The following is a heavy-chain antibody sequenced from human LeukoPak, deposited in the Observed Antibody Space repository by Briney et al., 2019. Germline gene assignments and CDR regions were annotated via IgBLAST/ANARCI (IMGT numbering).Heavy chain of an antibody. CDR3: ARTAYSSGYYHSLFDY. D-gene: IGHD3-22*01. V-gene: IGHV4-59*05. Sequence: SETLSLTCTVSGGSISSYYWNWIRQPPGKGLEWIGSIYYSGSTYYNPSLKSRVTISVDTSKNQFSLKLSSVTAADTAVYYCARTAYSSGYYHSLFDYWGQGTLVTVSS. J-gene: IGHJ4*02. CDR2: IYYSGST. CDR1: GGSISSYY.